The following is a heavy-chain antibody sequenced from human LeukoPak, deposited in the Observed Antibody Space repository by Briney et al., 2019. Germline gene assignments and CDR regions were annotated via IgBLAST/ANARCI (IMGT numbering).Heavy chain of an antibody. D-gene: IGHD6-19*01. J-gene: IGHJ4*02. CDR2: IKQDGSEK. V-gene: IGHV3-7*03. CDR3: AGDRGWYDY. CDR1: GFTFSSYW. Sequence: SGGSLRLSCADSGFTFSSYWMSWVRQAPGKGLEWVANIKQDGSEKYYVDSVKGRFTISRDNAKNSLYLQMNSLRVEDTAVYYCAGDRGWYDYWGQGTLVTVSS.